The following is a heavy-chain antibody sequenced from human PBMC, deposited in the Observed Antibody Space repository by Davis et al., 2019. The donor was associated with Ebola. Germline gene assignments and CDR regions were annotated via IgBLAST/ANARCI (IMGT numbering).Heavy chain of an antibody. CDR2: ITGSGGHT. V-gene: IGHV3-23*01. CDR3: AKSYLDSGSSLGAFDI. J-gene: IGHJ3*02. CDR1: GFTFDDYA. D-gene: IGHD3-10*01. Sequence: GESLKISCAASGFTFDDYAMHWVRQAPGKGLEWVSAITGSGGHTYYADSVKGRFTISRDNSKNTLYLQMNSLRAEDTAVYYCAKSYLDSGSSLGAFDIWGQGTMVTVSS.